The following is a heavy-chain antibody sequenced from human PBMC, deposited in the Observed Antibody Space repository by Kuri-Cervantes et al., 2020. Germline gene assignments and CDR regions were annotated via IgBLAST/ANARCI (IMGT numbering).Heavy chain of an antibody. D-gene: IGHD3-22*01. Sequence: ASVKVSCKASGYTFTGYYMHWVRQAPGQALEWMGWINPNSGGTNYAQKFQGKVTMTTDTSTSTAYMELRSLRSDDTDVYYCARDDSSGFTRYYYYGMDVWGQGTTVTVSS. CDR3: ARDDSSGFTRYYYYGMDV. CDR1: GYTFTGYY. J-gene: IGHJ6*02. V-gene: IGHV1-2*02. CDR2: INPNSGGT.